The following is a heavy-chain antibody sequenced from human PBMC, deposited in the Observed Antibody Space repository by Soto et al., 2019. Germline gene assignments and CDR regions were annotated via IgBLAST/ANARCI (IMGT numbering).Heavy chain of an antibody. CDR3: AREGFQLPDYYYGMDV. Sequence: GGSLRLSCAASGFTFSSYWMSWVRQAPGKGLEWVANIKQDGSEKYYVDSVKGRFTISRDNAKNSLYLQRNSLGAEDTAVYYCAREGFQLPDYYYGMDVWGQGTTVTVSS. CDR1: GFTFSSYW. V-gene: IGHV3-7*05. D-gene: IGHD2-2*01. CDR2: IKQDGSEK. J-gene: IGHJ6*02.